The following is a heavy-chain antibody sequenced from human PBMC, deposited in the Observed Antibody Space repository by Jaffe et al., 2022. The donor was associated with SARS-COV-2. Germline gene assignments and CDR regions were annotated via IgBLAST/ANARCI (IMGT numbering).Heavy chain of an antibody. D-gene: IGHD6-19*01. V-gene: IGHV4-39*01. J-gene: IGHJ4*02. CDR2: MYYGGTP. CDR1: GGSIRSSNNY. CDR3: AGELAVAGTYVRYFDP. Sequence: QLQLQESGPGLVKPSETLSLTCTVSGGSIRSSNNYWAWIRQPPGKGLEWIGGMYYGGTPYNNPSLNSRVTISVDTSKNQFSLKLNSVTAADTAVYYCAGELAVAGTYVRYFDPWGQGTLVTVSS.